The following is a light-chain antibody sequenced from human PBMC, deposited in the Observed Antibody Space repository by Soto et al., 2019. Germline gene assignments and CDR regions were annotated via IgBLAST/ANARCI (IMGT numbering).Light chain of an antibody. J-gene: IGKJ1*01. V-gene: IGKV3-20*01. CDR3: QQYGSSGT. Sequence: EIVLTQSPGTLSLSPVERATLSCMASQSVSNNYLAWYQQKPGQAPRLLIYGASNRATGIPDRFSGRWSGTYFTLTISRLEPEDFAVYYCQQYGSSGTSGQGTPVEIK. CDR2: GAS. CDR1: QSVSNNY.